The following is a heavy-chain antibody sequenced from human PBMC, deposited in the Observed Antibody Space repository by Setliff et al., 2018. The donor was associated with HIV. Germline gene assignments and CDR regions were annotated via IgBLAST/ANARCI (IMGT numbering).Heavy chain of an antibody. V-gene: IGHV1-18*04. CDR2: ISAHNGHT. D-gene: IGHD4-4*01. CDR1: GYTFPNYG. CDR3: AKTSPKDGYSSDF. J-gene: IGHJ4*02. Sequence: ASVKVSCKASGYTFPNYGITWVRQAPGQGLEWMGWISAHNGHTNYAQKFQDRVTMTTDTSTNTAYMELSSLGSDDTAVYYCAKTSPKDGYSSDFWGQGTPVTVSS.